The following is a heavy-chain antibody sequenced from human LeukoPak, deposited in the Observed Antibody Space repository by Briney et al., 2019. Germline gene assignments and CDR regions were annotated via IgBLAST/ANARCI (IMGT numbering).Heavy chain of an antibody. CDR3: VKKSRYIFDP. Sequence: GGSLRLSCSASGFTFSSYAMHWVRQAPGKGLEYVSAISSNGGSTYYADSVKGRFTISRDNSKDTLYLQMSSLRAEDTAVYYCVKKSRYIFDPWGQGTLVTVSS. D-gene: IGHD1-14*01. CDR2: ISSNGGST. J-gene: IGHJ5*02. V-gene: IGHV3-64D*06. CDR1: GFTFSSYA.